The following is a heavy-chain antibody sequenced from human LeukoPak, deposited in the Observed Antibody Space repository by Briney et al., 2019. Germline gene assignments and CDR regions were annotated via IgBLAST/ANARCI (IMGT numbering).Heavy chain of an antibody. Sequence: ASVKVSCKASGYTFTGYYMHWVRQAPGLGLEWMGWINPDSGGTNYAQKFRGRVTMTRDTSISTAYMDLSRLTSDDTAVYYCARVILSGSYYFESWGQGTLVTVSS. CDR3: ARVILSGSYYFES. V-gene: IGHV1-2*02. J-gene: IGHJ4*02. CDR2: INPDSGGT. D-gene: IGHD3-10*01. CDR1: GYTFTGYY.